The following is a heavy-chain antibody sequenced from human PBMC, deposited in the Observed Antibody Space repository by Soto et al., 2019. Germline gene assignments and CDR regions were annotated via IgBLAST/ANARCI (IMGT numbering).Heavy chain of an antibody. CDR1: GFTFSSYA. J-gene: IGHJ4*02. CDR2: IAYDGSNK. V-gene: IGHV3-30-3*01. Sequence: QVQLVESGGGVVQPGRSLRLSFAASGFTFSSYAMHWVRQAPGKGLEWVAVIAYDGSNKYYADSVKGRFTISRDNSKTTLYLQMNSLRAEDTAVYYCARDPVAYCGGDCRTFDYWGQGTLVTVSS. CDR3: ARDPVAYCGGDCRTFDY. D-gene: IGHD2-21*02.